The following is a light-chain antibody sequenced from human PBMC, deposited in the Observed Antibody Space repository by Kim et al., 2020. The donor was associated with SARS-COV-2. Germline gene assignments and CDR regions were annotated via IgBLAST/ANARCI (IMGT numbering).Light chain of an antibody. CDR2: DAS. J-gene: IGKJ4*01. CDR3: QHRDGWA. Sequence: LSLSPGERATLSCRATQSVSTDLAWYQQKPGQAPRLLIYDASIRATGVPARFSGGGSGTDFTLTISSLEAADFAVYYCQHRDGWAFGGGTKV. CDR1: QSVSTD. V-gene: IGKV3-11*01.